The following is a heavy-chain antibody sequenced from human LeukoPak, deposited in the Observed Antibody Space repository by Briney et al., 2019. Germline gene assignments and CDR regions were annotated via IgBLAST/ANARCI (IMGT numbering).Heavy chain of an antibody. CDR2: IYHSGST. Sequence: SEALSLTRAVSGYSISSGYYWGWIRQPPGKGLEWIGSIYHSGSTYYNPSLKSRVTISVDTSKNQFSLKLSSVTAADTAVYYCARHPKGSYDFWGQGTLVTVSS. V-gene: IGHV4-38-2*01. CDR1: GYSISSGYY. CDR3: ARHPKGSYDF. D-gene: IGHD3-3*01. J-gene: IGHJ4*02.